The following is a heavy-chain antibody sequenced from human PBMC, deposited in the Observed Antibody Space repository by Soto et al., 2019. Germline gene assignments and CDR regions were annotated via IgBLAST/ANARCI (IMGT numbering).Heavy chain of an antibody. CDR3: ARGRGTYCGGDCPRGWFDP. V-gene: IGHV3-66*01. D-gene: IGHD2-21*01. CDR1: GFTVSNNY. CDR2: IYSGGST. J-gene: IGHJ5*02. Sequence: EVQLVESGGGLVQPGGSLRLSCSASGFTVSNNYISWVRQAPGKGLEWVSLIYSGGSTYYADSVKGRFTISRDNSKNTLYLQMNSLRGEDTAVYYCARGRGTYCGGDCPRGWFDPWGQGTLVTVSS.